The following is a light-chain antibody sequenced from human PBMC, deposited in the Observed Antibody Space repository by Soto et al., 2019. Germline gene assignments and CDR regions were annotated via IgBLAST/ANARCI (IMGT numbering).Light chain of an antibody. Sequence: EIVLTQSPDTLSLSPGERATLSCRASQSVNGNCLAWYQQKPGQAPRLLIYGASNRPGGIPDRFSGSGSGTDFTLTINRLEPEDFAVYYCQQCAGSPYTFRPGDQTGAQ. CDR1: QSVNGNC. V-gene: IGKV3-20*01. J-gene: IGKJ2*01. CDR2: GAS. CDR3: QQCAGSPYT.